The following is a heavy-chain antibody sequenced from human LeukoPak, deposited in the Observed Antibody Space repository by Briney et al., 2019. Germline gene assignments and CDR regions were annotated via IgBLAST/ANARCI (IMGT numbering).Heavy chain of an antibody. CDR1: GGSINSSY. V-gene: IGHV4-59*01. Sequence: PSETLSLTCTVSGGSINSSYWNWIRQPPAKGLEWIGYIYYSGSTTYNPSLKSRVTISVDTSKNQFSLKMRSVTAADTAVYYCARKYYDILTGYTAMDVWGQGTTVTVSS. D-gene: IGHD3-9*01. CDR2: IYYSGST. CDR3: ARKYYDILTGYTAMDV. J-gene: IGHJ6*02.